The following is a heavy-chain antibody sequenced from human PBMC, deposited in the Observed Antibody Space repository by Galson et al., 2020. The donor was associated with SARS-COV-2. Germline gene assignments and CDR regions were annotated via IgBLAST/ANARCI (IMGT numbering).Heavy chain of an antibody. V-gene: IGHV3-30*04. CDR1: GSTFSNYA. Sequence: GGSLRLSCAASGSTFSNYAMHWVRQAPGKGLEWVAVISFDGSNTYYADSVKGRFTIARDDSKNTLYLQMNSLSAEDTAVYYCARAIGWEPAACGMDVWGQGTTVTVSS. CDR2: ISFDGSNT. J-gene: IGHJ6*02. D-gene: IGHD1-26*01. CDR3: ARAIGWEPAACGMDV.